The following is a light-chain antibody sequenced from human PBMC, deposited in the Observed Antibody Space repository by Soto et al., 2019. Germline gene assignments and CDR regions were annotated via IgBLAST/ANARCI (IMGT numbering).Light chain of an antibody. CDR3: ATWDDSLNGYV. J-gene: IGLJ1*01. CDR2: SNN. Sequence: QSVLTQPPSASVTPGQRVTISCSGSSSNIGSNVVNWFQHLPGTAPKLRIYSNNQRPSGVPDRFSGSKSGTSASLAISGLQSEDEADYYCATWDDSLNGYVFGTGTKVTVL. V-gene: IGLV1-44*01. CDR1: SSNIGSNV.